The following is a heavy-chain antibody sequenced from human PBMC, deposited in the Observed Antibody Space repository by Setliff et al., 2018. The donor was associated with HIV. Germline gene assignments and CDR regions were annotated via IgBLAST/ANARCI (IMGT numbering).Heavy chain of an antibody. CDR1: GFSLRTYG. CDR3: VREERAADSGSYYSSRWFDR. Sequence: GGSLRLSCATSGFSLRTYGLHWVRQAPGKGLEWVAVISQDASKDYYADSVKGRFTISRDNSKNTLDLQMSSLEAEDTAVYYCVREERAADSGSYYSSRWFDRWGQGTLVTVSS. J-gene: IGHJ5*02. CDR2: ISQDASKD. V-gene: IGHV3-30*12. D-gene: IGHD1-26*01.